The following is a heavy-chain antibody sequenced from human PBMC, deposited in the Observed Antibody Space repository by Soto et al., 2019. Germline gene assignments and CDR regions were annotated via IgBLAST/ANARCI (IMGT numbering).Heavy chain of an antibody. D-gene: IGHD5-12*01. CDR2: INHSGST. CDR3: ARGGRWLRPKIDY. J-gene: IGHJ4*02. V-gene: IGHV4-34*01. Sequence: PSETLSLTCAVYGGSFSGYYWSWIRQPPGKGLEWIGEINHSGSTNYNPSLKSQVTISVDTSKNQFSLKLSSVTAADTAVYYCARGGRWLRPKIDYWGQGTLVTVSS. CDR1: GGSFSGYY.